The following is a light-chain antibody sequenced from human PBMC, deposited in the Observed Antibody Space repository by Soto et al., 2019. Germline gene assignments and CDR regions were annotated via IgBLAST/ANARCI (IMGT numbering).Light chain of an antibody. CDR2: DAS. CDR3: QQYNNWPPFT. V-gene: IGKV3-15*01. CDR1: QSVGSK. Sequence: EIVMTQSPATLSVSPGERASLSCRASQSVGSKLAWYQHKPGQAPRLLIYDASTRATGFPARFSGSGSGTELTLTISSLQPEAFAVYYCQQYNNWPPFTFGPGTKVDIK. J-gene: IGKJ3*01.